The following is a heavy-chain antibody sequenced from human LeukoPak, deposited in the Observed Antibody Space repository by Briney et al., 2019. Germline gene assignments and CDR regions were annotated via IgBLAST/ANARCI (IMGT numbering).Heavy chain of an antibody. CDR3: ARLHTTSGAYYYYYYMDV. J-gene: IGHJ6*03. CDR2: IYSGGST. CDR1: GFTVSSNY. D-gene: IGHD1-26*01. V-gene: IGHV3-53*01. Sequence: PGGSLRLSCAASGFTVSSNYMSWVRQAPGKGLEWVPVIYSGGSTYYADSVKGRFTISRDNSKNTLYLQMNSLRAEDTAVYYCARLHTTSGAYYYYYYMDVWGKGTTVTVSS.